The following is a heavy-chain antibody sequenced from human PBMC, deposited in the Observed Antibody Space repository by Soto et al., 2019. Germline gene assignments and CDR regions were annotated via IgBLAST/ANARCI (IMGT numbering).Heavy chain of an antibody. Sequence: QVQLVQSGVEVKKPGASVKVSCQESGYTFTNYGITWLRQAPGQALELMGWFSAYNRNKNYAQRFQDRVTMTTDTSTRTSYMELMNLKYDDPAIYVWARERQYAPLLYWGQGILVTVAS. J-gene: IGHJ4*02. CDR1: GYTFTNYG. CDR3: ARERQYAPLLY. D-gene: IGHD4-4*01. V-gene: IGHV1-18*01. CDR2: FSAYNRNK.